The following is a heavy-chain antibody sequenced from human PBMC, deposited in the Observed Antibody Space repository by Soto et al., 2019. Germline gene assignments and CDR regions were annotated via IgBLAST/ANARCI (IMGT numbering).Heavy chain of an antibody. J-gene: IGHJ6*02. CDR2: ISAYNGNT. D-gene: IGHD4-17*01. Sequence: QVQLVQSGAEVKKPGASVKVSCKASGYTFTSYGISWVRQAPGQGLEWMGWISAYNGNTNYAQKLQGRVTMTTDTATSTAYMELRSLRSDDTAVYYCARELRRYYYYYGMDVWGQGTTVTVSS. V-gene: IGHV1-18*01. CDR3: ARELRRYYYYYGMDV. CDR1: GYTFTSYG.